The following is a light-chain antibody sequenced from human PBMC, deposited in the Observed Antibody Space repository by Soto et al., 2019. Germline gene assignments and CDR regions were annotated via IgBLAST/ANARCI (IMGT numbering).Light chain of an antibody. Sequence: EIVLTQSPGTLSLSPGERATLSCRASQSVSSSYLAWYQQKPGQAPRLLIYGASRRATGIPDRFSGRGSGTGFLLTISRLEPEDFAVYYCQQYGSSPPWTFGQGTKAEI. V-gene: IGKV3-20*01. CDR1: QSVSSSY. J-gene: IGKJ1*01. CDR2: GAS. CDR3: QQYGSSPPWT.